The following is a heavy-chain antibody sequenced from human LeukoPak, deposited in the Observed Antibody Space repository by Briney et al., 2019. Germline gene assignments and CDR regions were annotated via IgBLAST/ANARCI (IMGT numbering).Heavy chain of an antibody. CDR1: GFTFSSYG. CDR3: ARDITDDSSGYYDY. J-gene: IGHJ4*02. Sequence: PGRSLRLSCAASGFTFSSYGMHWVRQAPGKGLEWVAVIWYDGSNKYYADSVKGRFTISRDNSKNTLYLQMNSLRAEDTAVYYCARDITDDSSGYYDYWGQGTLVTVSS. CDR2: IWYDGSNK. D-gene: IGHD3-22*01. V-gene: IGHV3-33*01.